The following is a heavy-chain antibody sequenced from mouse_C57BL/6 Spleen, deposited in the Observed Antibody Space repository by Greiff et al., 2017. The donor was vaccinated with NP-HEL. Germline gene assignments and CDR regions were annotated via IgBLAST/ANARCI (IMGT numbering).Heavy chain of an antibody. V-gene: IGHV1-82*01. J-gene: IGHJ4*01. CDR3: ARAGSYGSDAMDY. D-gene: IGHD1-1*01. CDR2: IYPGDGDT. Sequence: QVQLKESGPELVKPGVSVKISCKASGYAFSSSWMNWVKQRPGKGLEWIGRIYPGDGDTNYNGKFKGKATLTADKSSSTAYMQLSSLTSEDSAVYFCARAGSYGSDAMDYWGQGTSVTVSS. CDR1: GYAFSSSW.